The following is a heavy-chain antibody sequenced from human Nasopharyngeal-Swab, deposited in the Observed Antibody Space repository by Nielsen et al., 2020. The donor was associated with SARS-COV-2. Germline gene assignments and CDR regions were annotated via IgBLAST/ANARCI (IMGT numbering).Heavy chain of an antibody. Sequence: GGSLRLSCAASGFTFSSYGIHWVRQAPGKGLEWVAVIWYDGSNKYYADSVKGRFTISRDNSKNTLYLQMNSLRAEDTAVYYCARGSPKRYSGYDFPSFDYWGQGTLVTVSS. CDR3: ARGSPKRYSGYDFPSFDY. CDR1: GFTFSSYG. V-gene: IGHV3-33*01. CDR2: IWYDGSNK. J-gene: IGHJ4*02. D-gene: IGHD5-12*01.